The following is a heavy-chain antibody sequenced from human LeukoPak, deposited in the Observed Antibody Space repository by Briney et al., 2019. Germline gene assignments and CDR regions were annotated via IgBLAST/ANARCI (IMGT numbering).Heavy chain of an antibody. J-gene: IGHJ4*02. Sequence: GGSLRLSCAASGFTFSTYSMNWVRQAPGKGLEWVSYISGSSSTIYYADSVKGRFTISRDNAKNSLFLQTNSLRDEDTAVYYCARAPSRSGWDFDYWGQGTLVTVSS. D-gene: IGHD6-19*01. CDR3: ARAPSRSGWDFDY. V-gene: IGHV3-48*02. CDR1: GFTFSTYS. CDR2: ISGSSSTI.